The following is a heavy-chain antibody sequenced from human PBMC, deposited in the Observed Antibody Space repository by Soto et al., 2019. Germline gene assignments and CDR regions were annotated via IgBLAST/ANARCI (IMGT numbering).Heavy chain of an antibody. Sequence: GGSLRLSCAASGFTFNLYWMHWVRQAPGKGLVWVSRINPDGSSTTYADSVKGRFTISRDNSKNTVYLQMNGLGAEDTAIYYCARDNWNSYWGQGALVTVS. CDR2: INPDGSST. CDR3: ARDNWNSY. J-gene: IGHJ4*02. V-gene: IGHV3-74*01. D-gene: IGHD1-7*01. CDR1: GFTFNLYW.